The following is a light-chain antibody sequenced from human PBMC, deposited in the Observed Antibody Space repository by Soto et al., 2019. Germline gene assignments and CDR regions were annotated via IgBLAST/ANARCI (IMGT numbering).Light chain of an antibody. CDR1: QGIDTS. V-gene: IGKV1-9*01. Sequence: ILLTQSPSSLSASVGDRVTITCRASQGIDTSLAWYQQKPGKAPKLLIYAPSNFQSGVPSRFSGSGSGTHFTLTISSLQPEDFETYYCQQLHGYPITFGQGPRLEI. CDR2: APS. J-gene: IGKJ5*01. CDR3: QQLHGYPIT.